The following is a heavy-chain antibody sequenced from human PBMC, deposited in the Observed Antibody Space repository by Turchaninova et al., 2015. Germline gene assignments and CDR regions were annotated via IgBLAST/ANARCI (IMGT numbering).Heavy chain of an antibody. CDR3: ARQGPSNDAFDI. CDR1: GYSISRGFY. CDR2: IYHSGST. J-gene: IGHJ3*02. V-gene: IGHV4-38-2*01. Sequence: QVQLQESGPGLVKPSATLSPTCAVSGYSISRGFYWGWLRQPPGKGLEWIGSIYHSGSTYYNPSLKGRVTISVDTSKNHFSLKLSSVTAADTAIYYCARQGPSNDAFDIWGQGTMVTVSS.